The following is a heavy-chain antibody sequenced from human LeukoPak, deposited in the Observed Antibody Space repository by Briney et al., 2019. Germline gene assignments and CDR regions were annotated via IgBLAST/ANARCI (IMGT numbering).Heavy chain of an antibody. CDR2: VYYRGNT. CDR1: GGSISRYF. V-gene: IGHV4-59*01. D-gene: IGHD2-15*01. J-gene: IGHJ6*04. Sequence: PSETLSLTCTVSGGSISRYFWSWIRQPPGQGLEWVGYVYYRGNTIYSPSLRSRVTISVDSSKNEFSLKMTSVTAADTAVYYCARHADIAAYREGMDVWGKGTTVTVSS. CDR3: ARHADIAAYREGMDV.